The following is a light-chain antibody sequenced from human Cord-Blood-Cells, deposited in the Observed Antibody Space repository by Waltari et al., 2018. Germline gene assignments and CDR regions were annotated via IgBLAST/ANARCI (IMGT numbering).Light chain of an antibody. V-gene: IGLV2-23*02. CDR3: CSYAGSSTFWV. J-gene: IGLJ3*02. CDR2: EVS. Sequence: ALTQPASVSASPGQSITISCTGTSSQVSSYNIFPCYQPHPSKAPKLMIYEVSKRPSGVSNRFSGSKSGNTASLTISGLQAEDEADYYCCSYAGSSTFWVFGGGTKLTVL. CDR1: SSQVSSYNI.